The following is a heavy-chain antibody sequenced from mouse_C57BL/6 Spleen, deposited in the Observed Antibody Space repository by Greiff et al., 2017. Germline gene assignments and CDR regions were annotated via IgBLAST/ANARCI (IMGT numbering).Heavy chain of an antibody. D-gene: IGHD1-1*01. Sequence: EVQLVESGGDLVKPGGSLKLSCAASGFTFSSYGMSWVRPTPDKRLEWVATISSGGSYTYYPDSVKGRFTISRDNAKNTLYLQMSSLKSEDTAMYYCARRTTVHYFDYWGQGTTLTVSS. CDR2: ISSGGSYT. J-gene: IGHJ2*01. CDR3: ARRTTVHYFDY. CDR1: GFTFSSYG. V-gene: IGHV5-6*01.